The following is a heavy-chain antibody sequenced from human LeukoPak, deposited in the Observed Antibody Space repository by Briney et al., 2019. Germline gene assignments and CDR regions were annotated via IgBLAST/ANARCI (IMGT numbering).Heavy chain of an antibody. CDR3: AAWDPNFYYMDV. CDR2: ISASGGGT. J-gene: IGHJ6*03. V-gene: IGHV3-23*01. CDR1: GVTNS. Sequence: GGSLRLSCAMSGVTNSMSWVRQAPGKGLEWVSSISASGGGTHYTGSVKGRFTISRDNSKKTIYLQMNSLRVDDTAKYFCAAWDPNFYYMDVWGKGTTDTVSS. D-gene: IGHD1-26*01.